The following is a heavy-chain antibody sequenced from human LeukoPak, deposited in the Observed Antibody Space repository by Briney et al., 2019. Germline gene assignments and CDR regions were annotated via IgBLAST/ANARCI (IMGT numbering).Heavy chain of an antibody. CDR3: TTGYCSSTWCSLYYFDY. CDR2: IKSKTDGGAP. D-gene: IGHD2-2*01. CDR1: GFTLSDHY. Sequence: GGSPRLSCAASGFTLSDHYMDWVRQAPGKGLEWIGRIKSKTDGGAPDYAAPVKGRFTISRDDSKNTLYLQMNSLKTEDTAVYYCTTGYCSSTWCSLYYFDYWGQGTLVTVSS. J-gene: IGHJ4*02. V-gene: IGHV3-15*01.